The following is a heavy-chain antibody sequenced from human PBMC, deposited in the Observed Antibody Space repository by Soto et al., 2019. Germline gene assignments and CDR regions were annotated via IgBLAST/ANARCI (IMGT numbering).Heavy chain of an antibody. J-gene: IGHJ4*02. Sequence: GGSLRLSCAASGFTFSSYAIHWVRQAPGKGLEWVAIISYDGSSKYYADSMKGRFTVSRDNAKNSVYLEMNSLSAEDTALYYCARESEDLTSNFDYWGQG. CDR2: ISYDGSSK. CDR1: GFTFSSYA. CDR3: ARESEDLTSNFDY. V-gene: IGHV3-30-3*01.